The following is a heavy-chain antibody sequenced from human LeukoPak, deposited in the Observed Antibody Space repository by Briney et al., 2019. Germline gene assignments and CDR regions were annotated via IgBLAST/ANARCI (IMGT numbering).Heavy chain of an antibody. D-gene: IGHD3-16*01. Sequence: SETLSLTCAVYGGSFSGYYWSWIRQPPGKGLEWIGEINHSGSTNYNPSLKSRVTISVDTSKNQFSLKLSSATAADTAVYYCARRYGGFRRFDYWGQGTLVTVSS. CDR2: INHSGST. J-gene: IGHJ4*02. CDR1: GGSFSGYY. CDR3: ARRYGGFRRFDY. V-gene: IGHV4-34*01.